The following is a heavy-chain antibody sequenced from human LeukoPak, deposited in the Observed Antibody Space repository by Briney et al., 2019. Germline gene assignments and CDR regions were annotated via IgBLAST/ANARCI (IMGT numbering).Heavy chain of an antibody. V-gene: IGHV3-49*04. CDR2: IRSKAYGGTT. CDR3: TRVSGSYYSDQYYLDY. Sequence: GGSLRLSCTASGFTFGDYAMSWVRQAPGKGLEWVGFIRSKAYGGTTEYAASVKGRFTISRDDSKSIAYLQMNSLKTEDTAVYYCTRVSGSYYSDQYYLDYWGQGTLVTVSS. CDR1: GFTFGDYA. J-gene: IGHJ4*02. D-gene: IGHD1-26*01.